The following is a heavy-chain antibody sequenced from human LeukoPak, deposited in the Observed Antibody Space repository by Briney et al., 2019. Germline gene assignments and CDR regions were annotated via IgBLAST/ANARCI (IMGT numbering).Heavy chain of an antibody. CDR2: INPNSGGT. CDR1: GYTFTGYY. Sequence: ASLKVSCKASGYTFTGYYMHWVRQAPGQGLEWMGWINPNSGGTNYAQKFQGGVTMTRDTSISTAYMELRTLRSDDTAVYYCARVLLVEDSESHYFDHWGQGTLVTVTS. CDR3: ARVLLVEDSESHYFDH. J-gene: IGHJ4*02. V-gene: IGHV1-2*02. D-gene: IGHD1-26*01.